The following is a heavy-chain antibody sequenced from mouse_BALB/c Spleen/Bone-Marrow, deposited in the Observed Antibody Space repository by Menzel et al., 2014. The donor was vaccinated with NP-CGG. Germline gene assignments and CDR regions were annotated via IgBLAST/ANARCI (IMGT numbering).Heavy chain of an antibody. CDR1: GFDFNRYW. V-gene: IGHV4-1*02. J-gene: IGHJ1*01. CDR3: ARLNYYGNLFV. Sequence: EVKLVESGGGLVQPGGSLKLSCAASGFDFNRYWMSWVRQVPGKGLEWIGEINPDSSTINYTPSLKDKFIISRDNAKNTLYLQMSKVRSEDTALYYCARLNYYGNLFVWGAGTTVTVSS. D-gene: IGHD1-1*01. CDR2: INPDSSTI.